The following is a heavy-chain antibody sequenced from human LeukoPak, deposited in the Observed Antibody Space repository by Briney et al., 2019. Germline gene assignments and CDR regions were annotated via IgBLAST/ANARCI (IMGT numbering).Heavy chain of an antibody. D-gene: IGHD2-15*01. CDR3: ASQDCSGGSCYFDY. CDR1: GFTFSGSA. CDR2: IRSKANSYAT. V-gene: IGHV3-73*01. J-gene: IGHJ4*02. Sequence: GGSLKLSCAASGFTFSGSAMHWVRQASGKGLEWVGRIRSKANSYATAYAASVNGRFTISRDDSKNTAYLQMNSLKTEDTAVYYCASQDCSGGSCYFDYWGPGTLVTVSS.